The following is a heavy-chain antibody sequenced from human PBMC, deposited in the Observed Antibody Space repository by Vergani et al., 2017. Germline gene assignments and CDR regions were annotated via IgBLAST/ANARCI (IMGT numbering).Heavy chain of an antibody. V-gene: IGHV5-51*01. Sequence: EVQLVQSGAEVKKPGESLKISCKSSGYSFINYWIGWVRRMPGKGLEWMGIIYPGDSDTRYSPSIQGQVTISADKSISTAYLQWSSLKASDTAMYYCARWHLSWGKPADYWGQGTLVTVSS. CDR1: GYSFINYW. D-gene: IGHD3-16*01. CDR2: IYPGDSDT. CDR3: ARWHLSWGKPADY. J-gene: IGHJ4*02.